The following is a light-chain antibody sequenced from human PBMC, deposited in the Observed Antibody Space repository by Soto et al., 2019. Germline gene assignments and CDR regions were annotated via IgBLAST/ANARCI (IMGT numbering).Light chain of an antibody. CDR3: QQYNSYPLT. J-gene: IGKJ4*01. V-gene: IGKV1-5*03. CDR1: QSISSW. CDR2: KAS. Sequence: DIQMTQSPSTLSASVGDRVTITCRASQSISSWLAWYQQKPGKAPKLLSYKASSLESGVPSRFSGSGSGTEFTLTISSLQPDDFATYYCQQYNSYPLTCGGGTKVEIK.